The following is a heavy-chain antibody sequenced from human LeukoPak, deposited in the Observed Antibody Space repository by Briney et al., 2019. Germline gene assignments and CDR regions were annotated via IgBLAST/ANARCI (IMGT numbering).Heavy chain of an antibody. J-gene: IGHJ4*02. CDR1: GFTFSSYG. V-gene: IGHV3-30*18. CDR2: ISYDGSNK. Sequence: GGSLRLSCAASGFTFSSYGMHWVRQAPGKGLEWVAVISYDGSNKYYADSVKGRFTISRDNSKNTLYLQMNSLRAEDTAVYYCAKTPIFGVVVEPLFDYWGQGTLVTVSS. D-gene: IGHD3-3*01. CDR3: AKTPIFGVVVEPLFDY.